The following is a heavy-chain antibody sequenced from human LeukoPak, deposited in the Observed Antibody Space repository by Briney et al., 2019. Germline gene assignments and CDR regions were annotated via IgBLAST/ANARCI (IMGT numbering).Heavy chain of an antibody. CDR1: GFTFRSYW. CDR3: AKYANGPNGLFDH. Sequence: GGSLRLSCAASGFTFRSYWMSWVRQAPGKGLEWVSAIRGSDGGTYYADSVKGRFTISRDNSKNTLYLQMNSLRAEDTAVYYCAKYANGPNGLFDHWGQGTLVAVSS. V-gene: IGHV3-23*01. CDR2: IRGSDGGT. J-gene: IGHJ4*02. D-gene: IGHD2-2*01.